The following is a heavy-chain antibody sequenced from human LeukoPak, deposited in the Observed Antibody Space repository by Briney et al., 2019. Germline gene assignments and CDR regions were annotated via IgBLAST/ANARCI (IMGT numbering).Heavy chain of an antibody. V-gene: IGHV4-39*07. CDR2: IYYSGST. CDR1: GGSISSSSYY. D-gene: IGHD5-12*01. Sequence: SETLSLTCTVSGGSISSSSYYWGWIRQPPRKGLEWIGSIYYSGSTYYNPSLKSRVTISVDTSKNQFSLKLSSVTAADTAVYYCARYGGYQLFDYWGQGTLVTVSS. J-gene: IGHJ4*02. CDR3: ARYGGYQLFDY.